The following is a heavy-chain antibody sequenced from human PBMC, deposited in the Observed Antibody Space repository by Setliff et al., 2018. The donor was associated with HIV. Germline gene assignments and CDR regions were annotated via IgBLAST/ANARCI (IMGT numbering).Heavy chain of an antibody. CDR1: GGSISSGGYY. J-gene: IGHJ4*02. CDR3: ARGGAATYYFDY. D-gene: IGHD1-26*01. V-gene: IGHV4-39*07. Sequence: PSETLSLTCTVSGGSISSGGYYWGWIRQPPGKGLEWIGSIYYSGSTYYNPSLKSRVTISVDTSKNQFSLKLSSVTAADTAVYYCARGGAATYYFDYWGQGTLVTVSS. CDR2: IYYSGST.